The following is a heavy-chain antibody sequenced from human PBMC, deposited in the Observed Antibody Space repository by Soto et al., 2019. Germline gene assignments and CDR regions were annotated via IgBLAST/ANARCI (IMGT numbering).Heavy chain of an antibody. CDR3: ARDRRYSYGPDAFDI. V-gene: IGHV4-59*01. CDR2: IYYSGST. CDR1: GGSISSYY. J-gene: IGHJ3*02. Sequence: SETLSLTCTASGGSISSYYWSWIRQPPGKGLEWIGYIYYSGSTNYNPSLKSRVTISVDTSKNQFSLKLSSVTAADTAVYYCARDRRYSYGPDAFDIWGQGTMVTVSS. D-gene: IGHD5-18*01.